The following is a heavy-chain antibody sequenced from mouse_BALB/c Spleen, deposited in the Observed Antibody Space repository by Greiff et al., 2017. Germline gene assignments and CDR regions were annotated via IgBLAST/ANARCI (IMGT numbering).Heavy chain of an antibody. CDR3: ARSRSYGSSFAY. CDR1: GFTFSSFG. Sequence: DVMLVESGGGLVQPGGSRKLSCAASGFTFSSFGMHWVRQAPEKGLEWVAYISSGSSTIYYADTVKGRFTISRDNPKNTLFLQMTSLRSEDTAMYYCARSRSYGSSFAYWGQGTLVTVSA. V-gene: IGHV5-17*02. D-gene: IGHD1-1*01. J-gene: IGHJ3*01. CDR2: ISSGSSTI.